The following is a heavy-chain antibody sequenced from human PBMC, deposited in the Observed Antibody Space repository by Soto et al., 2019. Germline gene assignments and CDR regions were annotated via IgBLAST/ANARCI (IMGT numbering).Heavy chain of an antibody. Sequence: EVQLVESGGGLVQPGGSLRLSCAASGFTFSSYDMHWVRQATGKGLEWVSAIGTAGDTYYPGSVKGRFTISRENAKNSLYLQMNSLRAGDTAVYYCARGARYSSGLEGPIFDYWGQGTLVTVSS. CDR1: GFTFSSYD. CDR3: ARGARYSSGLEGPIFDY. CDR2: IGTAGDT. V-gene: IGHV3-13*01. D-gene: IGHD6-19*01. J-gene: IGHJ4*02.